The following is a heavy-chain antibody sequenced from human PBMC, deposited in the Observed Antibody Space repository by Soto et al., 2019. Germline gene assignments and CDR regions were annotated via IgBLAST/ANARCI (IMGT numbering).Heavy chain of an antibody. J-gene: IGHJ5*02. CDR2: IYYSGST. V-gene: IGHV4-31*03. CDR3: ARVYYYDSSGYSVRWFDP. Sequence: QVQLQESGPGLVKPSQTLSLTCTVSGGSISSGGYYWSWIRQHPGKGLEWIGYIYYSGSTYYNPALKSRVTISVDTSKNQFSLKLSSVTAADTAVYYCARVYYYDSSGYSVRWFDPWGQGTLVTVSS. D-gene: IGHD3-22*01. CDR1: GGSISSGGYY.